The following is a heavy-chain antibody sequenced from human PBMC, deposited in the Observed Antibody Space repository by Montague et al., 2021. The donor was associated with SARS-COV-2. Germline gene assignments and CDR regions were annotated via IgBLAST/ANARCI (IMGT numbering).Heavy chain of an antibody. CDR1: GGSINSYY. V-gene: IGHV4-34*01. CDR3: ARGTGPRFITCFGVIISGHVFDI. Sequence: SETLSLTCGVSGGSINSYYWCWIRQPPGKGLEWIGEINHRGSTNYNPSLKSRVIISADTSKNQFSLKLSSVTAAATAVYYCARGTGPRFITCFGVIISGHVFDIWGQGTMVTVSS. CDR2: INHRGST. D-gene: IGHD3-3*01. J-gene: IGHJ3*02.